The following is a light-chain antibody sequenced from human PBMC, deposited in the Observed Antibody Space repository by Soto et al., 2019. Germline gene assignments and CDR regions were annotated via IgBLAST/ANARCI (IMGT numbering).Light chain of an antibody. Sequence: QSALTQPASVSGSPGQSITISCTGTSSDVGSYNRVSWYQQPPGTAPKLMIFDVSNRPSGVSNRFSGSKSGNTASLTISGLQXXXEAXYYCSSYTTRTTYVFGTGTKLTVL. CDR2: DVS. CDR1: SSDVGSYNR. CDR3: SSYTTRTTYV. V-gene: IGLV2-14*01. J-gene: IGLJ1*01.